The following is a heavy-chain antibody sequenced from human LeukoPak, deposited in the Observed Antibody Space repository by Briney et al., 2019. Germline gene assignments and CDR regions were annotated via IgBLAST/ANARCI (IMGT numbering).Heavy chain of an antibody. CDR2: ISHSGTT. CDR3: ARSSAGVPFDY. CDR1: GGSISTGSYY. J-gene: IGHJ4*02. D-gene: IGHD6-13*01. V-gene: IGHV4-39*02. Sequence: SPSETLSLTCTVSGGSISTGSYYWGWVRQPPGKGLEYIGSISHSGTTYYNPSLKSRVTISVDTSKNHFSLNLSSVSAADTAVYYCARSSAGVPFDYWGQGTLVTVSS.